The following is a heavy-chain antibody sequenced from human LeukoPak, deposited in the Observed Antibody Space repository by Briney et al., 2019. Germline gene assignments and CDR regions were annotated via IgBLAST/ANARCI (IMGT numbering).Heavy chain of an antibody. CDR1: GFTFSSYA. CDR3: AKVRGWNDAGEDY. CDR2: ISGSGST. D-gene: IGHD1-1*01. J-gene: IGHJ4*02. Sequence: GGSLRLSCAASGFTFSSYAMSWVRQAPGKGLEWVSAISGSGSTYYADSVKGRFTISRDNSKNTLYLQMNSLRAEDTAVYYCAKVRGWNDAGEDYWGQGTLVTVSS. V-gene: IGHV3-23*01.